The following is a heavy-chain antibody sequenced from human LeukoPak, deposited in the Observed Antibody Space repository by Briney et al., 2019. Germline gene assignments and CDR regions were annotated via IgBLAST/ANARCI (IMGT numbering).Heavy chain of an antibody. CDR1: GGTFSSYA. D-gene: IGHD4-11*01. CDR3: ARTVTRYDYRPKGRDY. CDR2: IIPIFGTA. Sequence: SVKVSCKASGGTFSSYAISWVRQAPGQGLEWMGGIIPIFGTANYAQKFQGRVTITADESTSTAYMELSSLRSEDTAVYYCARTVTRYDYRPKGRDYWGQGTLVTVSS. V-gene: IGHV1-69*13. J-gene: IGHJ4*02.